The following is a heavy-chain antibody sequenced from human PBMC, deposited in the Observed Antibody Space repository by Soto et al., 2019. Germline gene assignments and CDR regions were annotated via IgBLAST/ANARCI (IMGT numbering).Heavy chain of an antibody. CDR1: GGSISSYY. CDR2: IYYSGST. J-gene: IGHJ4*02. V-gene: IGHV4-59*01. Sequence: SETLSLTCTVSGGSISSYYWSWIRQPPGKGLEWIGYIYYSGSTNYNPSLKSRVTISVDTSKNQFSLKLSSVTAADTAVYYCARRYSSGFDYWGQGALVTV. CDR3: ARRYSSGFDY. D-gene: IGHD6-19*01.